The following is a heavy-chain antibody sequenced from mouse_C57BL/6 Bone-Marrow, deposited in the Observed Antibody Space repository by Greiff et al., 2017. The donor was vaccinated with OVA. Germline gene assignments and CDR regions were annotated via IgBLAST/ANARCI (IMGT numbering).Heavy chain of an antibody. J-gene: IGHJ1*03. Sequence: VQLQQSGAELVRPGTSVKMSCKASGYTFTNYWIGWAKQRPGHGLEWIGDIYPGGGYTNYNEKFKGKATLTADKSSSTAYMQFSSLTSEDSAIYYCAASRPWYFDVWGTGTTVTVSS. V-gene: IGHV1-63*01. CDR3: AASRPWYFDV. CDR1: GYTFTNYW. CDR2: IYPGGGYT.